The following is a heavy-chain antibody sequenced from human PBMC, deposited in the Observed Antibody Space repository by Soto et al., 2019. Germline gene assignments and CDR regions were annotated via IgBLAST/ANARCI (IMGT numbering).Heavy chain of an antibody. CDR3: ARSITMIVGNWFDP. J-gene: IGHJ5*02. CDR2: IYYSGST. D-gene: IGHD3-22*01. V-gene: IGHV4-39*07. Sequence: SETLSLTCTVSGGSISSSSYYWGWIRQPPGKGLEWIGSIYYSGSTYYNPSLKSRVTISVDTSKNQFSLKLSSVTAADTAVYYCARSITMIVGNWFDPWGQGTQVTVSS. CDR1: GGSISSSSYY.